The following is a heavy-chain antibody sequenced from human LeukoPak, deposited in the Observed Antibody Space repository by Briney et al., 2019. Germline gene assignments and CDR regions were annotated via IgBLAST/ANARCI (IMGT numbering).Heavy chain of an antibody. CDR1: GGSISSYY. J-gene: IGHJ4*02. D-gene: IGHD6-6*01. CDR2: MYNSGSI. CDR3: ARGYSSSSFDN. V-gene: IGHV4-59*08. Sequence: SETPSLTCTVSGGSISSYYWSWIRQPPGKGLEWIAYMYNSGSINYNPSLKSRVTISVDTSKNLFSLKLSSLTAADTAVYYCARGYSSSSFDNWGQGTLVTVSS.